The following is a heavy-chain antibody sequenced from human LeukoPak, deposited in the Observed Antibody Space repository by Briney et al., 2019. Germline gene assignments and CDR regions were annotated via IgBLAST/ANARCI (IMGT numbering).Heavy chain of an antibody. J-gene: IGHJ6*03. D-gene: IGHD6-19*01. CDR2: INHSGST. CDR1: GGSFSGYY. V-gene: IGHV4-34*01. CDR3: ARLRRQQWLVHYYYYYMDV. Sequence: PSETLSLTCAVYGGSFSGYYWSWIRQPPGKGLEWIGEINHSGSTNYNPSLKSRVTISVDTSKNQFSLKLSSVTAADTAVYYCARLRRQQWLVHYYYYYMDVWGKGTTVTVSS.